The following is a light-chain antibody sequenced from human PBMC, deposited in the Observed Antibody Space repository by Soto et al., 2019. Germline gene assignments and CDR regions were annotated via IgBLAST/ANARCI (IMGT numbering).Light chain of an antibody. CDR2: DAS. Sequence: EIVLTQSPATLSLSPGERATLSCRASQSVSSYLAWYQQKPGQAPRLLIYDASNRATGIPAMFSGSGGGTDFTLTIRSLEPEDFAVYYCQQRSNWALTFGGGTKVEIK. V-gene: IGKV3-11*01. J-gene: IGKJ4*01. CDR1: QSVSSY. CDR3: QQRSNWALT.